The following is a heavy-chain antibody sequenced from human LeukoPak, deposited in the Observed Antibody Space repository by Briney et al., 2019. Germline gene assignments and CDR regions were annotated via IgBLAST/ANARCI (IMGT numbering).Heavy chain of an antibody. CDR1: GYSFTTYY. V-gene: IGHV1-46*01. Sequence: ASVKVSCKASGYSFTTYYMHWVRQAPGQGLEWMGVINGNDGYTSYSRKFQGRVTMTRDTSISTAYMELSRLRSDDTAVYYCARDGLDLWFGELAYYFDYWGQGTLVTVSS. D-gene: IGHD3-10*01. CDR2: INGNDGYT. CDR3: ARDGLDLWFGELAYYFDY. J-gene: IGHJ4*02.